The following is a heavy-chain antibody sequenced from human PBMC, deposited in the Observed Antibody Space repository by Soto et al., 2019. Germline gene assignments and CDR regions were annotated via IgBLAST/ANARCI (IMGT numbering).Heavy chain of an antibody. CDR3: AREKYSSGLHASLYYYYYGMDV. V-gene: IGHV1-69*08. CDR1: GGTFSSYT. D-gene: IGHD6-19*01. Sequence: QVQLVQSGAEVKKPGSSVQVSCKASGGTFSSYTISWVRQAPGQGLEWMGRIIPLLGIANYAQKFQGRVTITEYKTPSTAYRVLGSLCTEDTAVYYSAREKYSSGLHASLYYYYYGMDVCGQGTTVTV. CDR2: IIPLLGIA. J-gene: IGHJ6*02.